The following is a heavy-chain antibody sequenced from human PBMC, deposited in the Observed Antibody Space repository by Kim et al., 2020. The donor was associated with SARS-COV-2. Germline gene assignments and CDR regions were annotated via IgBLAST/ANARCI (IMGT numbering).Heavy chain of an antibody. CDR3: ARGNMVTSDAFDI. D-gene: IGHD3-16*01. V-gene: IGHV4-39*01. Sequence: SETLSLTCTVSGGSISSSSYYWGWIRQPPGKGLEWIGSIYYSGSTYYNPSLKSRVTISVDTSKNQFSLKLSSVTAADTAVYYCARGNMVTSDAFDIWGQG. J-gene: IGHJ3*02. CDR1: GGSISSSSYY. CDR2: IYYSGST.